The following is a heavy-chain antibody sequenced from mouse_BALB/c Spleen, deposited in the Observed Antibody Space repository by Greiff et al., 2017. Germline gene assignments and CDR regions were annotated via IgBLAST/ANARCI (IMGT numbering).Heavy chain of an antibody. D-gene: IGHD1-1*01. CDR1: GFNIKDTY. Sequence: EVQLVESGAELVKPGASVKLSCTASGFNIKDTYMHWVKQRPEQGLEWIGRIDPANGNTKYDPKFQGKATITADTSSNTAYLQLSSLTSEDTAVYYCAYYYGSSYVRFAYWGQGTLVTVSA. V-gene: IGHV14-3*02. CDR3: AYYYGSSYVRFAY. CDR2: IDPANGNT. J-gene: IGHJ3*01.